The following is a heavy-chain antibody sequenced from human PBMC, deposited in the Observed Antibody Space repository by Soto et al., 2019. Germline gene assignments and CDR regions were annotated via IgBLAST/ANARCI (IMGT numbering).Heavy chain of an antibody. V-gene: IGHV3-11*06. CDR2: ISSSSSYT. J-gene: IGHJ4*02. Sequence: GGSLRLSCAASGFTFSDYYMSLIRQSPGKGLEWVSYISSSSSYTNYADSVKGRFTISRDNAKKSLYLQMNSLRAEDTAVYYCARTPDCTNGVCHAGFDYWRKGPLVTVSS. CDR1: GFTFSDYY. CDR3: ARTPDCTNGVCHAGFDY. D-gene: IGHD2-8*01.